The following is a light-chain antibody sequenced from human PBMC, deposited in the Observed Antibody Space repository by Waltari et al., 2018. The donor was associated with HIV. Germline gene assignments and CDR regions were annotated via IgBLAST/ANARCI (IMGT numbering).Light chain of an antibody. J-gene: IGLJ3*02. Sequence: QSVLTQPPSASGTPGQRVTISCSGSSSNIGSRYVYWYQQLPGTSPKLLMYRNNQRPSGVPDRFSGSKSGTSASRAISGLRSEDEADYYCATWDDSLSGLWVFGGGTKLTVL. CDR3: ATWDDSLSGLWV. CDR2: RNN. CDR1: SSNIGSRY. V-gene: IGLV1-47*01.